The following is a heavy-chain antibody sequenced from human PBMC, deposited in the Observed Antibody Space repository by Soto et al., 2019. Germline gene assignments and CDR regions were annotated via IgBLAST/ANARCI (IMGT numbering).Heavy chain of an antibody. Sequence: GASVKVSCKASGYTFTSYAMHWVRQAPGQRLEWMGGIIPIFGTANYAQKFQGRVTITADESTSTAYMELSSLRSEDTAVYYCARGITNWYSSSWYISDWFDPWGQGTLVTVSS. CDR2: IIPIFGTA. CDR1: GYTFTSYA. D-gene: IGHD6-13*01. CDR3: ARGITNWYSSSWYISDWFDP. V-gene: IGHV1-69*13. J-gene: IGHJ5*02.